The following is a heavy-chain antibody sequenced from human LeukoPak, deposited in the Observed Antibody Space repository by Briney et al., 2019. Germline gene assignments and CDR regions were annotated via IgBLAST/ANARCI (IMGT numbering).Heavy chain of an antibody. J-gene: IGHJ4*02. Sequence: ASVKVSCKVSGYTLTELSMHWVRQAPGKGLEWMGDFDPEDGETIYAQKFQGRVTMTEDTSTDTAYMELSSLRSEDTAVYYCATTMTTVTTNLRAELTNWGQGTLVTVSS. V-gene: IGHV1-24*01. CDR2: FDPEDGET. CDR3: ATTMTTVTTNLRAELTN. CDR1: GYTLTELS. D-gene: IGHD4-17*01.